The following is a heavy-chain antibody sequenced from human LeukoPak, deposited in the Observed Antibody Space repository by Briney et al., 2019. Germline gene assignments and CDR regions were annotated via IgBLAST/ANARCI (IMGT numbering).Heavy chain of an antibody. CDR1: GGTFSSYA. J-gene: IGHJ5*02. V-gene: IGHV1-69*05. CDR3: ARGFRPVGVVIIPGWFDP. D-gene: IGHD3-3*01. Sequence: SVKVSCKASGGTFSSYAISWVRQAPGQGLEWMGGIIPIFGTANYAQKFQGRVTITTDESTSTAYMELCSLRSEDTAVYYCARGFRPVGVVIIPGWFDPWGQGTLVTVSS. CDR2: IIPIFGTA.